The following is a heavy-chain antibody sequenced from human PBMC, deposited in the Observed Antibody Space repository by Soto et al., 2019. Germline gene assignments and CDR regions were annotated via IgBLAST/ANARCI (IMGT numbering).Heavy chain of an antibody. CDR3: SRDCPCGLGYCTNGACFPNDF. CDR2: VRTYAYGETT. J-gene: IGHJ4*02. CDR1: GFNFGAYA. D-gene: IGHD2-8*01. V-gene: IGHV3-49*03. Sequence: GGSLRLSCTTSGFNFGAYAMSWFRQTPGKGLEWVGFVRTYAYGETTEYAASVKGRFTVGRDNSRSTAYLHMSSLKTEDTGVYFCSRDCPCGLGYCTNGACFPNDFWGQGTLVTVSS.